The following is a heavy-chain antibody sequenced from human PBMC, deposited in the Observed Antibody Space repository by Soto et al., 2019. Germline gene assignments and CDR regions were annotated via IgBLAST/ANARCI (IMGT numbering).Heavy chain of an antibody. J-gene: IGHJ4*02. CDR3: ARHGGRKVFDY. V-gene: IGHV4-39*01. CDR2: IYYSGST. Sequence: QLQLQESGPGLVKPSETLSLTCTVSGDSISSSSYYWGWIRQPPGKGLEWIGSIYYSGSTYYIPSIRSRVNISGDTPKIKFTLKLSPVTVADTAVYYCARHGGRKVFDYWGQGTMVTVSS. D-gene: IGHD3-16*01. CDR1: GDSISSSSYY.